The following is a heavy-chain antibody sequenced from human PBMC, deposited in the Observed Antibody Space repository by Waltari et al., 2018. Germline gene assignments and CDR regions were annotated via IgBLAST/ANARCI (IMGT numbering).Heavy chain of an antibody. V-gene: IGHV3-9*03. J-gene: IGHJ4*02. CDR1: GFTFDDYA. D-gene: IGHD6-13*01. Sequence: EVQLVESGGGLVQPGRSLRLSCAASGFTFDDYAMHWVRQAPGKGLEWVSGISWNSGSIGYADSVKGRFTISRDNAKNSLYLQMNSLRAEDMALYYCAKGERLAAAIDGQPDYFDYWGQGTLVTVSS. CDR2: ISWNSGSI. CDR3: AKGERLAAAIDGQPDYFDY.